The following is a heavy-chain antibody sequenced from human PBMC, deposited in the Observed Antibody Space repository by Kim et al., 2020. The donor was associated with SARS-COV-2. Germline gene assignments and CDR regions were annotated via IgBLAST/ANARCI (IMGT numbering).Heavy chain of an antibody. Sequence: GGSLRLSCAASGFTFSSYAMHWVRQAPGKGLEWVAVISYDGSNKYYADSVKGRFTISRDNSKNTLYLQMNSLRAEDTAVYYCARGIAARAIDYWGQGTLV. CDR3: ARGIAARAIDY. V-gene: IGHV3-30*04. D-gene: IGHD6-6*01. CDR2: ISYDGSNK. J-gene: IGHJ4*02. CDR1: GFTFSSYA.